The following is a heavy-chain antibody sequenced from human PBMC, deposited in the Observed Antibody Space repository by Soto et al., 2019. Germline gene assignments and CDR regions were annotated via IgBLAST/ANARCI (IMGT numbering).Heavy chain of an antibody. D-gene: IGHD3-10*01. J-gene: IGHJ6*02. CDR3: ARSYGSGSYFSANYYYYGMDV. V-gene: IGHV3-21*01. Sequence: GGSLRVSCAASGFTFSSYSMNWVRQAPGKGLEWVSSISSSSSYIYYADSVKGRFTISRDNAKNSLYLQMNSLRAEDTAVYYCARSYGSGSYFSANYYYYGMDVWGQGTTVTVSS. CDR2: ISSSSSYI. CDR1: GFTFSSYS.